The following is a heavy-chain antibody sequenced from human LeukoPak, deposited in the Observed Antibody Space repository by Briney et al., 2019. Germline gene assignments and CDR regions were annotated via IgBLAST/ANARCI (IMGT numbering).Heavy chain of an antibody. V-gene: IGHV3-23*01. CDR3: AKDLLVAAAGKDHYFDY. Sequence: GGSLRLSCAASGFTFSSYAMSWVRQAPGKGLEWVSAISGSGGSTYYADSVKGRFTISRDNSKNTLYLQMNSLRAEDTAVYYCAKDLLVAAAGKDHYFDYWGQGTLVTVSS. J-gene: IGHJ4*02. CDR1: GFTFSSYA. CDR2: ISGSGGST. D-gene: IGHD6-13*01.